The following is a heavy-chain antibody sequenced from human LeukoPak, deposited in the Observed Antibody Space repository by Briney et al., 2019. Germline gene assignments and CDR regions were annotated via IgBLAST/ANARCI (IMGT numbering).Heavy chain of an antibody. D-gene: IGHD2-15*01. CDR1: GFIFSSYS. CDR2: ISSSSSTI. CDR3: AREKVVVAATFYYYYMDV. Sequence: GGSLRLSCAASGFIFSSYSMNWVRQAPGKGLEWVSYISSSSSTIYYADSVKGRFTISRDNAKNSLYLQMNSLRAEDTAVYYCAREKVVVAATFYYYYMDVWGKGTTVTVSS. J-gene: IGHJ6*03. V-gene: IGHV3-48*01.